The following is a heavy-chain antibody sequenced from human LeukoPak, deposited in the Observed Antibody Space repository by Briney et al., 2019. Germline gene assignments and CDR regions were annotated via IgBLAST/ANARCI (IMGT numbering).Heavy chain of an antibody. J-gene: IGHJ6*02. V-gene: IGHV4-4*07. CDR2: IYTSGTS. CDR1: GASIGLYY. Sequence: SETLSLTCTVSGASIGLYYWSWIRQPAGKGLEWIGRIYTSGTSNYSPSLKSRVTMSLDLSKNQLSLKLNSVTAADTAVYYCARDRAVPHYYYGMDVWGQGTMVTVSS. CDR3: ARDRAVPHYYYGMDV. D-gene: IGHD6-19*01.